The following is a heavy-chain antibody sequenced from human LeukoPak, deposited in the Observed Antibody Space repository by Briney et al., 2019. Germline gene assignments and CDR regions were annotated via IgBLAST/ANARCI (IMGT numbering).Heavy chain of an antibody. V-gene: IGHV4-38-2*01. CDR3: ARNSSGNYFDY. Sequence: SETLSLTCAVSGNSISNTYYWGWIRPPPGKELEGVGSIYNSGSTHYNPSLKSRVTISVDKSKNQFSLNLSSVTAADTAVYYCARNSSGNYFDYWGQGTLVTVSS. J-gene: IGHJ4*02. CDR1: GNSISNTYY. D-gene: IGHD1-26*01. CDR2: IYNSGST.